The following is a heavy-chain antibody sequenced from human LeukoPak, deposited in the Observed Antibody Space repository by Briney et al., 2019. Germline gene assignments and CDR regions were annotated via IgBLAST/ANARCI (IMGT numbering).Heavy chain of an antibody. D-gene: IGHD2/OR15-2a*01. CDR3: ATSGLSRSGL. CDR2: FSGSGGST. CDR1: GFTFSDYY. Sequence: PWGSLRLSCAASGFTFSDYYMSWVRQGPGKGLEWVSAFSGSGGSTYYADSVKGRFTISRDNSKNTLYLQMNSLRAEDTAVYFCATSGLSRSGLWGQGTLVTVSS. J-gene: IGHJ4*02. V-gene: IGHV3-23*01.